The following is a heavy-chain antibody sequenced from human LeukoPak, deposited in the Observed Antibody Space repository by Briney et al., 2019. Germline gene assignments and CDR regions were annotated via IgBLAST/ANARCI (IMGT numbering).Heavy chain of an antibody. J-gene: IGHJ4*02. CDR2: ISYDGSNK. Sequence: GGSLRLSCAASGFTFSSYAMHWVRQAPGKGLEWVAVISYDGSNKYYADSVKGRFTISRDNSKNTLYLQMNSLRAEDTAVYYCARDPYGSSTTANYWGQGTLVTVSS. D-gene: IGHD6-13*01. CDR3: ARDPYGSSTTANY. V-gene: IGHV3-30-3*01. CDR1: GFTFSSYA.